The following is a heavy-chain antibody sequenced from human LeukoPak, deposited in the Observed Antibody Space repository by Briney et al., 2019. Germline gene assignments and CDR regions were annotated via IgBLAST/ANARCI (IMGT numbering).Heavy chain of an antibody. J-gene: IGHJ4*02. D-gene: IGHD5-24*01. CDR2: IYYSGST. V-gene: IGHV4-39*01. CDR3: ARGRQRRWLQLRAPTTDTKKFDY. Sequence: PSETLSLTCTVSGGSISSSSYYWGWIRQPPGKGLEWIGSIYYSGSTYHNPSLKSRVTISVDTSKNQFSLKLSSVTAADTAVYYCARGRQRRWLQLRAPTTDTKKFDYWGQGTLVTVSS. CDR1: GGSISSSSYY.